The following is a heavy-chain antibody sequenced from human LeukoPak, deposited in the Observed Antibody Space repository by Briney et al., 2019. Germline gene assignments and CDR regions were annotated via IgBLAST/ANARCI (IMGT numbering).Heavy chain of an antibody. CDR2: IYYSGST. CDR3: ARGGGMGYYYYYMDV. J-gene: IGHJ6*03. V-gene: IGHV4-59*01. D-gene: IGHD3-16*01. Sequence: PSETLSLTCTVSGGSISSYYWSWIRQPPGKGLEWIGYIYYSGSTNYNPSLKSRVTTSVDTSKNQFSLKLSSVTAADTAVYYCARGGGMGYYYYYMDVWGKGTTVTISS. CDR1: GGSISSYY.